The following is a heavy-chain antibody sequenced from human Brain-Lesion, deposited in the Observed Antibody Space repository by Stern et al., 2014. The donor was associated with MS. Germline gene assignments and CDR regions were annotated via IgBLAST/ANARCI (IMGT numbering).Heavy chain of an antibody. J-gene: IGHJ6*02. CDR2: IGRSGDSI. V-gene: IGHV3-11*01. CDR1: GFIFSDYY. D-gene: IGHD3-10*01. Sequence: DQLVESGGGLVKPGGSLRLSCAASGFIFSDYYMSWIRQAPGKGLEWVSYIGRSGDSIDSADSVKGRFTISRDNAKNSLYLQMNSLRAEDTAVYYCARGPRRYYGSESPNTYYYGMDVWGQGTTVTVSS. CDR3: ARGPRRYYGSESPNTYYYGMDV.